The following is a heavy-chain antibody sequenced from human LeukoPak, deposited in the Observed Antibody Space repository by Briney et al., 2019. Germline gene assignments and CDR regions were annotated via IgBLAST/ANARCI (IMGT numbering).Heavy chain of an antibody. CDR1: GYTLTGYY. CDR3: ARYCSSTSCYGENAFDI. J-gene: IGHJ3*02. V-gene: IGHV1-2*02. CDR2: INPNSGGT. Sequence: ASVKVSCKASGYTLTGYYMHWVRQAPGQGLEWMGWINPNSGGTNYAQKFQGRVTMTRDTSISTAYMELSRLRSDDTAVYYCARYCSSTSCYGENAFDIWGQGTVVTVSS. D-gene: IGHD2-2*01.